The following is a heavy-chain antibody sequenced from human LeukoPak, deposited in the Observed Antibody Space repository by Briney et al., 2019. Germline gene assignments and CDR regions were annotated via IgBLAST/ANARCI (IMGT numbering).Heavy chain of an antibody. CDR2: IWYDGSNK. Sequence: GGSLRLSCAASGFTFSSYGMHWVRQAPGKGLEWVAVIWYDGSNKYYADSVKGRFTISRDNSKNTLYLQMNSLRAEDTAVYYCARDSYYYGSGSYLLFQHWGQGTLVTASS. CDR1: GFTFSSYG. D-gene: IGHD3-10*01. V-gene: IGHV3-33*01. CDR3: ARDSYYYGSGSYLLFQH. J-gene: IGHJ1*01.